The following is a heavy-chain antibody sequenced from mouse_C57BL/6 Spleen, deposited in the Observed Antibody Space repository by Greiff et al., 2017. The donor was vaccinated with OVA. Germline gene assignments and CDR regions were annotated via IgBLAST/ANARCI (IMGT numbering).Heavy chain of an antibody. Sequence: QVHVKQPGAELVKPGASVKMSCKASGYTFTSYWITWVKQRPGQGLEWIGDIYPGSGSTNYNEKFKSKATLTVDTSSSTAYMQLSSLTSEDSAVYYCARSYYYGSHYFDYWGQGTTLTVSS. D-gene: IGHD1-1*01. CDR3: ARSYYYGSHYFDY. V-gene: IGHV1-55*01. CDR1: GYTFTSYW. CDR2: IYPGSGST. J-gene: IGHJ2*01.